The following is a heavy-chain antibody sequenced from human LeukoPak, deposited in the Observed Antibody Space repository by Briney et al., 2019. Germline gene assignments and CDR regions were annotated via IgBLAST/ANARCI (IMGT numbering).Heavy chain of an antibody. J-gene: IGHJ4*02. CDR2: ISYSGVT. D-gene: IGHD6-19*01. CDR1: GGSISSYY. V-gene: IGHV4-59*12. CDR3: AIRIAVASPYYFDY. Sequence: PSETLSLTCTFSGGSISSYYRSWIRQPPGKGLEWIGFISYSGVTNYNPSLKSRVTISLDTSKNQFSLRLTSVTAADTAVYYCAIRIAVASPYYFDYWGRGTLVTVSS.